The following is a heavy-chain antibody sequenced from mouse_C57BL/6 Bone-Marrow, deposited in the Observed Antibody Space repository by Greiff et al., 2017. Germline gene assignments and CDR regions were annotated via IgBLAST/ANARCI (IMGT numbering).Heavy chain of an antibody. CDR2: IYPGSGNT. D-gene: IGHD2-4*01. Sequence: QVQLQQPGAELVRPGASVKLSCKASGYTFTDYYINWVKQRPGQGLEWIARIYPGSGNTYYNEKFKGKATLTAEKSSSTAYMQLSSLTSEDSAVYFCARYDDDGFDYWGQGTTLTVSS. CDR1: GYTFTDYY. CDR3: ARYDDDGFDY. V-gene: IGHV1-76*01. J-gene: IGHJ2*01.